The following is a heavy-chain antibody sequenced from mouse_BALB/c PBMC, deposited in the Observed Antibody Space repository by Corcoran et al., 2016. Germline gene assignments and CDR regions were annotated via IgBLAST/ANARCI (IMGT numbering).Heavy chain of an antibody. CDR1: GYTFTEYT. V-gene: IGHV1-18*01. CDR3: ERSHYYGSSVGY. J-gene: IGHJ2*01. D-gene: IGHD1-1*01. Sequence: EVQLQQSGPELVKPGASVKISCKTSGYTFTEYTMHWVKQSHGKSLEWIGGINPNNGGTSDNQKFKGKATLTVDKSSSTAYMELRSLTSEDSAVDYCERSHYYGSSVGYWGQGTTLTVSS. CDR2: INPNNGGT.